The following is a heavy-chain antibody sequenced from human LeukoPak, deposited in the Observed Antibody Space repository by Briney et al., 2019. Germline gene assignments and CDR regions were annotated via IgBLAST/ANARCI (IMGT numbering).Heavy chain of an antibody. Sequence: SETLSLTCTVSGGSISSYYWSWIRQPPGKGLEWIGYMCYSGSTNYNPSLKSRVNISVDTSKNQFSLKMSSVTAADTAGYYCARLPPGAPWGTGGIRDYYLGQGTLVTVSS. CDR2: MCYSGST. D-gene: IGHD3-16*01. CDR1: GGSISSYY. V-gene: IGHV4-59*12. J-gene: IGHJ4*02. CDR3: ARLPPGAPWGTGGIRDYY.